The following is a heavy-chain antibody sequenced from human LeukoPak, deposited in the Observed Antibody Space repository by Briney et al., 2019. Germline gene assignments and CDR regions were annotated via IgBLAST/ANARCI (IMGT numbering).Heavy chain of an antibody. Sequence: GGSLRLSCAASEFSVGSNYMTWVRQAPGKGLEWVSLIYSGGSTYYADSAKGRFTISRDNSKNTLYLQMNSLRAEDTAVYYCARGGDIVVVPTTMDYWGQGTLVTVSS. CDR2: IYSGGST. J-gene: IGHJ4*02. CDR1: EFSVGSNY. V-gene: IGHV3-66*01. D-gene: IGHD2-2*01. CDR3: ARGGDIVVVPTTMDY.